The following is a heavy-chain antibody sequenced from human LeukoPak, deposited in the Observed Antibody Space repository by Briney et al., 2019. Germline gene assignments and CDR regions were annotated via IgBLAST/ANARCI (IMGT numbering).Heavy chain of an antibody. Sequence: GGSLRLSCAASGFTVSSNYMSWVRQAPGKGLEWVSVIYSGGSTYYADSVKGRFTISRDNSKNTLYLQMNSLRAEDTAVYYCAGTSSLYDSSAYFAYWGQGTLVTVSS. V-gene: IGHV3-53*01. CDR2: IYSGGST. D-gene: IGHD3-22*01. CDR3: AGTSSLYDSSAYFAY. J-gene: IGHJ4*02. CDR1: GFTVSSNY.